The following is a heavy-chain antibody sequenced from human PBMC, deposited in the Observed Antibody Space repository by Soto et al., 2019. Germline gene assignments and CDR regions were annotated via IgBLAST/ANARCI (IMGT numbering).Heavy chain of an antibody. CDR2: IIPIFGTA. Sequence: AASVKVSCKASGYTFTSYGISWVRQAPGQGLEWMGWIIPIFGTANYAQKFQGRVTITADESTSTAYMELSSLRSEDTAVYYCARAAAVPPYWYFDLWGRGTLVTVSS. CDR3: ARAAAVPPYWYFDL. V-gene: IGHV1-69*13. J-gene: IGHJ2*01. D-gene: IGHD6-13*01. CDR1: GYTFTSYG.